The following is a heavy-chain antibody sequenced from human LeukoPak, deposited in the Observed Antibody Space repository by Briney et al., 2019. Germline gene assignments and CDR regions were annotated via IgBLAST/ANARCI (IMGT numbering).Heavy chain of an antibody. D-gene: IGHD3-22*01. J-gene: IGHJ4*02. Sequence: GASVKVSCKASGYTFTGYYMHWVRQAPGQGLEWMGWINPNSGGTNYAQKFQGWVTMTRDTSISTAYMELSRLRSDDTAVYYCARGAYYDSSGYNWYFDYWGQGTLVTVSS. V-gene: IGHV1-2*04. CDR3: ARGAYYDSSGYNWYFDY. CDR2: INPNSGGT. CDR1: GYTFTGYY.